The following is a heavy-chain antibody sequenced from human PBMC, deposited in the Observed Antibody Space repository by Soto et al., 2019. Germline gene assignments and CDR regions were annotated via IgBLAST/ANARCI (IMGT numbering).Heavy chain of an antibody. V-gene: IGHV3-23*01. CDR2: ISGSGGST. J-gene: IGHJ6*02. D-gene: IGHD3-3*01. Sequence: PGGSLRLSCAASGFTFSSYAMSWVRQAPGKGLEWVSAISGSGGSTYYADSVKGRFTVSRDNSKNTLYLQMNSLRAEDTAVYYCAKGGVVLIPRAGMDVWGQGTTVTVSS. CDR3: AKGGVVLIPRAGMDV. CDR1: GFTFSSYA.